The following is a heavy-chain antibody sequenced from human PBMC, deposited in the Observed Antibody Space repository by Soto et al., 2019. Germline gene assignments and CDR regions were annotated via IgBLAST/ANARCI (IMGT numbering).Heavy chain of an antibody. CDR3: ARDLLGWTTGIDY. D-gene: IGHD4-4*01. CDR2: ISSSSSYI. Sequence: GGSLRLSCAASGFTFSSYSMNWVRQAPGKGLEWVSFISSSSSYIYYADSVKGRFTISRDNAKNSLYLQMNSLRAEDTAVYYCARDLLGWTTGIDYWGQGTLVTVSS. CDR1: GFTFSSYS. V-gene: IGHV3-21*01. J-gene: IGHJ4*02.